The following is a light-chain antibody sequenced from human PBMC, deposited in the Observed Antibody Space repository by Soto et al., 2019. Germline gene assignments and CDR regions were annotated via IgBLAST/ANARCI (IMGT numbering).Light chain of an antibody. Sequence: QSALTQPPSASGSPGQSVTISCTGTSSAVGAYNYVSWYQQHPGKAPKLMIYDVSKRPSGVPYRFSGSKSGNAASLTVSGLQGEDEADYYCSSYAGSSWVFGGGTKLTVL. CDR1: SSAVGAYNY. CDR2: DVS. J-gene: IGLJ3*02. V-gene: IGLV2-8*01. CDR3: SSYAGSSWV.